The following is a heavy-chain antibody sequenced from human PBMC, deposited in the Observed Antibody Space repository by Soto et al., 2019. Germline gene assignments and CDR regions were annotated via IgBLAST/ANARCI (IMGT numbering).Heavy chain of an antibody. CDR1: GFTFSSFW. J-gene: IGHJ5*02. Sequence: GGSLRLSCAASGFTFSSFWMSWLRQAPGKGLEWVASINEDGIEKDYVDSAKGRFTISRDNAKNSLSLQMNSLRVEDTAVYYCATGHWWFSPWGQGTLVTVSS. CDR3: ATGHWWFSP. D-gene: IGHD2-8*02. CDR2: INEDGIEK. V-gene: IGHV3-7*01.